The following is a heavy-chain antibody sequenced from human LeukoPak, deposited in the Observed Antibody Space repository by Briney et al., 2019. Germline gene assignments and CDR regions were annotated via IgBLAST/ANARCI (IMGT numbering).Heavy chain of an antibody. V-gene: IGHV3-23*01. CDR1: GWAFSNYG. Sequence: GGSLTLSCVASGWAFSNYGMTWVGQAAGKGVDWVARISGSGGSKYYEDSVKGRFTIFRENAKKTLYLEMYCLRDEETAVYYCAKQIWNGANLYFDYWGQGTLVSVSS. J-gene: IGHJ4*02. CDR3: AKQIWNGANLYFDY. CDR2: ISGSGGSK. D-gene: IGHD1-1*01.